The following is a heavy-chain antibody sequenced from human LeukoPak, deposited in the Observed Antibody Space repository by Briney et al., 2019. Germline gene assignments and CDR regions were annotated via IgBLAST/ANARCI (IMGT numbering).Heavy chain of an antibody. D-gene: IGHD3-9*01. CDR2: INPNSGGT. V-gene: IGHV1-2*06. Sequence: GASAKVSCKASGYTFTGYYMHWVRQAPGQGLEWMGRINPNSGGTDYAQNFQGRVTMTRDTSISTAYMELSRLRSDDTAVYYCARETGYFDFDYWGQGTLVTVSS. CDR3: ARETGYFDFDY. J-gene: IGHJ4*02. CDR1: GYTFTGYY.